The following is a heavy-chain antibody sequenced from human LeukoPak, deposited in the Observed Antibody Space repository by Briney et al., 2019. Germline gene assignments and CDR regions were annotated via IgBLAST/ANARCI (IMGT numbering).Heavy chain of an antibody. CDR2: ISGSGGST. Sequence: GSLRLSCAASGFTFSSYAMSWVRQAPGKGLEGVSAISGSGGSTYYADSVKGRFTISRDNSKNTLYLQMNSLRAEDTAVCYCAKGGIVGATTGGDIDYWGQGTLGTVSS. V-gene: IGHV3-23*01. CDR1: GFTFSSYA. CDR3: AKGGIVGATTGGDIDY. J-gene: IGHJ4*02. D-gene: IGHD1-26*01.